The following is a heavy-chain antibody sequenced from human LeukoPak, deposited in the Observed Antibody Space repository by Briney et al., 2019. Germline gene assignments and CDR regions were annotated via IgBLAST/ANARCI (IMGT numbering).Heavy chain of an antibody. CDR3: ARDIYGGHDY. J-gene: IGHJ4*02. V-gene: IGHV3-7*04. CDR2: INQDGSEK. CDR1: GFTFSNYW. D-gene: IGHD2-21*01. Sequence: GGSLRLSCAASGFTFSNYWMSWVRQAPGKGLEWVANINQDGSEKSYVDSVEGRFTISRDNAKKSLHPHVNSLRAEDTAVYYCARDIYGGHDYWGQGTLLTVSS.